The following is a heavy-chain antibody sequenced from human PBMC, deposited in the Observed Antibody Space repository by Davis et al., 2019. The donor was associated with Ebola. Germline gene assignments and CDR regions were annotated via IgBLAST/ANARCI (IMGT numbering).Heavy chain of an antibody. Sequence: GESLKISCAASGFTFSSYAMSWVRQAPGKGLEWVSAISGSGGSTYYADSVKGRFTISRDNSKNTLYLQMNSLRAEDTAVYYCTTKTWMFGFDPWGQGTLVTVSS. D-gene: IGHD1-14*01. CDR2: ISGSGGST. CDR1: GFTFSSYA. V-gene: IGHV3-23*01. J-gene: IGHJ5*02. CDR3: TTKTWMFGFDP.